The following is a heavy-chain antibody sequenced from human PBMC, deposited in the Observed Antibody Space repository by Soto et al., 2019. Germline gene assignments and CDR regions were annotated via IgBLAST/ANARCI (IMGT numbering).Heavy chain of an antibody. D-gene: IGHD3-10*01. V-gene: IGHV3-53*01. CDR3: ARRRGGGGY. Sequence: EVQLVESGGGLIQPGGSLRLSCAVSGFTVSNNYMSWVRQAPGKGLEGVSVIYSGGYTAYGDSVKGRFTISRDNSKNTLYVQVKSQRAGDPAVSYGARRRGGGGYWGQGTLVTVSS. CDR1: GFTVSNNY. J-gene: IGHJ4*02. CDR2: IYSGGYT.